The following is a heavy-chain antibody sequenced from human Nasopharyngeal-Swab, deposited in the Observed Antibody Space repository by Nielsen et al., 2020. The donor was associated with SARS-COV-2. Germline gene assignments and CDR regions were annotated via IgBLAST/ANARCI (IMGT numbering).Heavy chain of an antibody. CDR2: ISAYNGNT. D-gene: IGHD3-9*01. J-gene: IGHJ4*02. CDR3: ARDRIRYFDWLLPDY. V-gene: IGHV1-18*01. Sequence: ASVKVYCKASGYTFTSYGISWVRQAPGQGLEWMGWISAYNGNTNYAQKLRGRVTMTTDTSTSTAYMELRSLRSDDTAAYYCARDRIRYFDWLLPDYWGQGTLVTVSS. CDR1: GYTFTSYG.